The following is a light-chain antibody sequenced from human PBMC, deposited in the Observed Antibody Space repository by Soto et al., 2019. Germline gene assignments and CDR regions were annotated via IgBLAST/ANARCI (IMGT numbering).Light chain of an antibody. V-gene: IGKV1-5*03. CDR1: QNIRSW. J-gene: IGKJ4*02. CDR3: QQYDSGST. Sequence: DIQMTQSPSTLSASVGDRVTNTCRASQNIRSWLAWYQQKPGKAPRLLIYKASSLESGVPSRFSGSGSGTEFTLTISSLQPDDSATYYCQQYDSGSTFGGGTKVEIK. CDR2: KAS.